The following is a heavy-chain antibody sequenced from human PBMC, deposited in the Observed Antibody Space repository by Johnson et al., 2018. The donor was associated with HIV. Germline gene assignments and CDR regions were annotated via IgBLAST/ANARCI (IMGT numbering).Heavy chain of an antibody. CDR3: AKGMWGHDAFDI. Sequence: EQLVESGGGVVQPGGSLRLSCAASGFTFITYWMSWVRQAPGKGLEWVANIQQDGSANYYVGSVKGRFTISRDNAKNSLYLQMTSLRAEDTAVYYCAKGMWGHDAFDIWGQGTMVTVSS. J-gene: IGHJ3*02. CDR1: GFTFITYW. D-gene: IGHD1-26*01. V-gene: IGHV3-7*01. CDR2: IQQDGSAN.